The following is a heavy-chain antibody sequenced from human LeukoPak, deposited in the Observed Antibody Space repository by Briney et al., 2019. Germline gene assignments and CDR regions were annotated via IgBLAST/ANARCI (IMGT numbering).Heavy chain of an antibody. J-gene: IGHJ4*02. D-gene: IGHD2-2*01. Sequence: GASVKVSCKASGGTFSSYAISWVRQAPGQGLEWMGRIIPIFGIANYAQKFQGRVTITADKSTSTAYMELSSLRSEDTAVYYCATSVQDIVVVPAILDYWGQGTLVTVSS. V-gene: IGHV1-69*04. CDR3: ATSVQDIVVVPAILDY. CDR1: GGTFSSYA. CDR2: IIPIFGIA.